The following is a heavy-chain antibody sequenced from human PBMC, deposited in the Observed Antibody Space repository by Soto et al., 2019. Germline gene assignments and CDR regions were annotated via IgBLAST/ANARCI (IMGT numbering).Heavy chain of an antibody. CDR2: ISGSGGST. D-gene: IGHD6-13*01. J-gene: IGHJ4*02. CDR1: GFTFSSYA. CDR3: AKPRRDSSSWSYDFDY. Sequence: EVQLLESGGGLVQPGGSLRLSCAASGFTFSSYAMSWVRQAPGKGLEWVSAISGSGGSTYYADSVKGRFTISRDNSKNTLYLQMNSLRAEDTAVYYCAKPRRDSSSWSYDFDYWGQGTLVTVSS. V-gene: IGHV3-23*01.